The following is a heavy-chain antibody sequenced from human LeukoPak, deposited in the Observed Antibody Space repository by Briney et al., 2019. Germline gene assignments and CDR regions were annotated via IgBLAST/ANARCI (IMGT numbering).Heavy chain of an antibody. D-gene: IGHD3-22*01. V-gene: IGHV3-23*01. CDR2: IHNGGGST. Sequence: GGSLRLSCAASGFIFGHYVMSWVRQAPGKGLEWVSSIHNGGGSTYYADSVEGRFTISRDNSKNTLYLQMNSLRAEDTAVYYCAKDRDYYDSSGYYLYWGQGTLVTVSS. CDR3: AKDRDYYDSSGYYLY. J-gene: IGHJ4*02. CDR1: GFIFGHYV.